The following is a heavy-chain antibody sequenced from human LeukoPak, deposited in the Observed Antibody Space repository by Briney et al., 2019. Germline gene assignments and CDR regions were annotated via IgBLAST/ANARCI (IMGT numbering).Heavy chain of an antibody. CDR2: INQSGSTT. J-gene: IGHJ4*02. CDR3: ARGRLEPVDY. CDR1: GWTFSRYW. Sequence: WGALRLSCAASGWTFSRYWWHWVRHAPGKGLVWVGRINQSGSTTSYPDSVSGGFITARENVNQTLYLQMNGLRAEDTAVYYCARGRLEPVDYWGQGPLVSVSS. D-gene: IGHD1-14*01. V-gene: IGHV3-74*01.